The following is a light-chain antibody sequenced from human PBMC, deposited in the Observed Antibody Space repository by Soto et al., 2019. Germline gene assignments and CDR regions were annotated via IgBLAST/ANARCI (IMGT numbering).Light chain of an antibody. CDR1: QSVSDK. V-gene: IGKV3D-15*01. Sequence: EVLMTQSPDTLYVSPGERFTLSCRASQSVSDKLAWYQQEPGQAPRLVIYGIFTRATGVPTRISGSGSGTEFTLTISSLQSEDFAVYYCQQRSNWQGTFGQGTRLEIK. CDR3: QQRSNWQGT. CDR2: GIF. J-gene: IGKJ5*01.